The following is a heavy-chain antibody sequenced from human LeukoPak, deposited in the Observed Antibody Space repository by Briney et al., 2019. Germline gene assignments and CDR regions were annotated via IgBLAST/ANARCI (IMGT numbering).Heavy chain of an antibody. CDR3: ARGQFSGSPGFSYYFDY. D-gene: IGHD1-26*01. CDR2: INWNGGST. J-gene: IGHJ4*02. Sequence: GGSLRLSCASSGFTFDDYGMSWVRQAPGKGLEWVSGINWNGGSTGYADSVKGRFTISRDNAKNSLYLQMNSLRVEDTALYYCARGQFSGSPGFSYYFDYWGEGTLVTVST. CDR1: GFTFDDYG. V-gene: IGHV3-20*04.